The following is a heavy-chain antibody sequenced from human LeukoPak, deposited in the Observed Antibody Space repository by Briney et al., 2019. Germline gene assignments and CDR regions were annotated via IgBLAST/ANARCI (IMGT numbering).Heavy chain of an antibody. CDR3: VRARYLDH. CDR1: GFTFSSYW. V-gene: IGHV3-7*05. CDR2: LKEDGSEK. J-gene: IGHJ4*02. Sequence: GGSLRLSCAASGFTFSSYWISWVRQAPGKGLEWLAILKEDGSEKYYVDSVKGRFTISRDNAKNSLYLQIDSLRAEDTAVYYCVRARYLDHWGQGSLVTVSS. D-gene: IGHD1-1*01.